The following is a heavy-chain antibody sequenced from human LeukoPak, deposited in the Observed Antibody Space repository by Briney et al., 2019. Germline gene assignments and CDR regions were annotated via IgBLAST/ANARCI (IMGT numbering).Heavy chain of an antibody. J-gene: IGHJ4*02. D-gene: IGHD3-22*01. V-gene: IGHV3-15*01. CDR2: LKSNTDGGTT. Sequence: VSLRLSCAASGFTFSNAWMTWVRQAPGKGLEWVCRLKSNTDGGTTDYSAPVKARFTISRDDSKNTMYLQMNSLKTEDRAVYYCTTDRYYDSSGYYYPFDYWGQGTLVTVSS. CDR1: GFTFSNAW. CDR3: TTDRYYDSSGYYYPFDY.